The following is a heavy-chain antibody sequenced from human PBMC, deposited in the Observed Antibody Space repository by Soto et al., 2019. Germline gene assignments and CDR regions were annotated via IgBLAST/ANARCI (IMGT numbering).Heavy chain of an antibody. Sequence: ASVKVSCKASGGTFSSYAISWVRQAPGQGLEWMGGIIPIFGTANYAQKFQGRVTITADESTSTAYMELSSLRSEDTAVYYCARDASSLNGWFDPWGQGTLVTVSS. D-gene: IGHD6-6*01. CDR1: GGTFSSYA. J-gene: IGHJ5*02. CDR3: ARDASSLNGWFDP. V-gene: IGHV1-69*13. CDR2: IIPIFGTA.